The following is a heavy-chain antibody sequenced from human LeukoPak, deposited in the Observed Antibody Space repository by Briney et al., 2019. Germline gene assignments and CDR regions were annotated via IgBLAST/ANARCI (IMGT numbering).Heavy chain of an antibody. D-gene: IGHD3-10*01. CDR3: ATSGPNGSGSYSIDY. V-gene: IGHV1-24*01. CDR2: FDPEDGET. J-gene: IGHJ4*02. Sequence: ASVKVSCKASGYAFTRYGISWVRQAPGQGLEWMGGFDPEDGETIYAQKFQGRVTMTEDTSTDTAYMELSSLRSEDTAVYYCATSGPNGSGSYSIDYWGQGTLVTVSS. CDR1: GYAFTRYG.